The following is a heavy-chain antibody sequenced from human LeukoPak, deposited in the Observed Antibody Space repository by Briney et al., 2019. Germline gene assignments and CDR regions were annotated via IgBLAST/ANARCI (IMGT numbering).Heavy chain of an antibody. CDR1: GFTFSSYA. V-gene: IGHV3-23*01. CDR2: ISGSGGST. CDR3: ARGKRVAGTARYYGMDV. D-gene: IGHD6-19*01. J-gene: IGHJ6*02. Sequence: GGSLRLSCAASGFTFSSYAMSWVRQAPGKGLEWVSAISGSGGSTYYADSVKGRFTISRDNSKNTLYLQMNSLRAEDTAVYYCARGKRVAGTARYYGMDVWGQGTTVTVSS.